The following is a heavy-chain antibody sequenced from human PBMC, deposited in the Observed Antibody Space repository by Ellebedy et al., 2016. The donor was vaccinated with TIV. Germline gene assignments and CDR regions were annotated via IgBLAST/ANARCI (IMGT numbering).Heavy chain of an antibody. CDR3: VRGLGYCTNGVCRMDV. Sequence: MPSETLSLTCSVSGGSVSSTRYYWAWIRQPPGKGLEWIGSVYYSGSTYYNPSPGSRVTISADTSKNQFSLNLTSVTAADTAVYYCVRGLGYCTNGVCRMDVWGQGTTVTVSS. CDR2: VYYSGST. J-gene: IGHJ6*02. V-gene: IGHV4-39*07. CDR1: GGSVSSTRYY. D-gene: IGHD2-8*01.